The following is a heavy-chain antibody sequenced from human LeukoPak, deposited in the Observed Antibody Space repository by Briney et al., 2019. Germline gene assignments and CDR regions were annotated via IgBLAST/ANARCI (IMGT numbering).Heavy chain of an antibody. CDR2: ITHRGSI. CDR1: GGSFSGHF. D-gene: IGHD6-13*01. J-gene: IGHJ1*01. V-gene: IGHV4-34*01. Sequence: SETLSLTCGVFGGSFSGHFYSWIRKSPGKGLEWIGEITHRGSINYNPSLKSRAALSVDTSTNQFSLKLTSVTAADIGVYYCARALAAAVINWGQGTLVTVSS. CDR3: ARALAAAVIN.